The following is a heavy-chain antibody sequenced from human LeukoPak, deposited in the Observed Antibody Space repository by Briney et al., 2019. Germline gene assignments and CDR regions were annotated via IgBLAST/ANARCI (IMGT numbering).Heavy chain of an antibody. Sequence: PSETLSLTXTVSGGSIGSYYWSWIRQPPGKGLEWIGYIYYSGSTNYNPSLKSRVTISVDTSKNQFSLKLSSVTAADTAVYYCARGEGHRAFDIWGQGTMVTVSS. J-gene: IGHJ3*02. V-gene: IGHV4-59*01. D-gene: IGHD3-16*01. CDR1: GGSIGSYY. CDR3: ARGEGHRAFDI. CDR2: IYYSGST.